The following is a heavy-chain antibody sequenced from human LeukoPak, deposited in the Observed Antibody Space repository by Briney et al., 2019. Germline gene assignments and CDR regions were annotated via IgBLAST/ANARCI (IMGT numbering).Heavy chain of an antibody. J-gene: IGHJ4*02. CDR3: GWGGYFDY. CDR2: ISANNGNT. Sequence: ASVKVSFKSSGSTFTNHGIGCVRQAPGHGLEWMGWISANNGNTNYAQKLQGRVTMTTDTSTSTAYMELRSLRSDDTAVYYGGWGGYFDYWGQGTLVTVSS. CDR1: GSTFTNHG. D-gene: IGHD1-26*01. V-gene: IGHV1-18*01.